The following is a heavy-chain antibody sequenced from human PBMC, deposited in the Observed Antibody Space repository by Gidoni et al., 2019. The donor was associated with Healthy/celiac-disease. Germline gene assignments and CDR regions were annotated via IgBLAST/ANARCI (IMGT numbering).Heavy chain of an antibody. V-gene: IGHV4-4*02. Sequence: QVQLQESGPGLVKPSGTLSLTCAVPGGSISSSNWWSWVRQPPGKGLAWIVEIYHSGSTNYNPSLKSRVTISVDKSKNPFSLNLSSVTAADTAVYYCASSGWSYGYFDYWGQGTLVTVSS. D-gene: IGHD6-19*01. CDR3: ASSGWSYGYFDY. J-gene: IGHJ4*02. CDR2: IYHSGST. CDR1: GGSISSSNW.